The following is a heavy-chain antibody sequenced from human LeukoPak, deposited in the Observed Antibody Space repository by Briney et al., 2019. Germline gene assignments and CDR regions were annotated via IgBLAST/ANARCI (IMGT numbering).Heavy chain of an antibody. Sequence: GGSLRLSCAASGFTVSSNYMSWVRQAPGKGLEWVSVIYSGGSTYYADSVEGRFTISRDNSKNTLYLQMNSLRAEDTAVYYCARGERIGGYCSGGSCSYFDYWGQGTLVTVSS. CDR3: ARGERIGGYCSGGSCSYFDY. CDR2: IYSGGST. J-gene: IGHJ4*02. V-gene: IGHV3-53*01. CDR1: GFTVSSNY. D-gene: IGHD2-15*01.